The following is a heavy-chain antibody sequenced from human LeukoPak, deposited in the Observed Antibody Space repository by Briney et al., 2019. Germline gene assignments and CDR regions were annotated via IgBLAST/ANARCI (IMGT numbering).Heavy chain of an antibody. V-gene: IGHV1-2*02. CDR1: GYTFTGYY. CDR2: ITPNSGGT. CDR3: AREAYDSGSFRTDYYYMYV. J-gene: IGHJ6*03. D-gene: IGHD3-10*01. Sequence: ASVKVSCKASGYTFTGYYLHWVRQAPGQGLEWMGWITPNSGGTNYAQRFQGRVTMTRDTSISTAYMELSRLRSDDTAVYYCAREAYDSGSFRTDYYYMYVWGKGTTVTISS.